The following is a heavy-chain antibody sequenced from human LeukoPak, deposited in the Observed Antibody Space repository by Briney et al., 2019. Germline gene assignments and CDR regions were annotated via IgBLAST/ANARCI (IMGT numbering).Heavy chain of an antibody. Sequence: GGSLRLSCAASGFTFSSYAMSWVRQAPGKGLEWVSGISWNSGSIGYADSVKGRFTISRDNAKNSLYLQMNSLRAEDTALYYCAKDNFDYWGQGTLVTVSS. CDR2: ISWNSGSI. CDR3: AKDNFDY. V-gene: IGHV3-9*01. J-gene: IGHJ4*02. CDR1: GFTFSSYA.